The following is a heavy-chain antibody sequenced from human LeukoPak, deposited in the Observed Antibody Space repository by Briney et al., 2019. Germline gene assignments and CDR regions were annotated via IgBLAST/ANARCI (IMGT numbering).Heavy chain of an antibody. CDR3: AREEGISDAFDI. CDR1: GGSISSGGYY. J-gene: IGHJ3*02. CDR2: IYYSGST. Sequence: SETLSLTCTVSGGSISSGGYYWSWIRQHPGKGLEWIGYIYYSGSTYYNPSLKSRVTISVDTSKNQFSLKLSSVTAADTAVYYCAREEGISDAFDIWGRGTMVTVSS. V-gene: IGHV4-31*03.